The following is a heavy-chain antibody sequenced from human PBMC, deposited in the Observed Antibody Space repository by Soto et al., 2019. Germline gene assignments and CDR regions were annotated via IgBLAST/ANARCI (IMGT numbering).Heavy chain of an antibody. Sequence: SETLSLTCSVSGGSISSGYWTWIRQPPGKGLEWIGYIYYSGSTNYNPSLKSRVTISVDTSKNQFSLKLSSVTAADTAVYYCARRYAGNFDYWGQGTLVTVSS. V-gene: IGHV4-59*01. CDR2: IYYSGST. CDR1: GGSISSGY. CDR3: ARRYAGNFDY. D-gene: IGHD2-8*01. J-gene: IGHJ4*02.